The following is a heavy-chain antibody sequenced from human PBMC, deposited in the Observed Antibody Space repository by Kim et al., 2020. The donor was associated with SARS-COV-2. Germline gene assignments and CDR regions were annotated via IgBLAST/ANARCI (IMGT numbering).Heavy chain of an antibody. V-gene: IGHV3-13*01. Sequence: GRFTISRENAKNSLYLQMNSLRAGDTAVYYCARGSYSSSRRSYYYYGMDVWGQGTTVTVSS. J-gene: IGHJ6*02. CDR3: ARGSYSSSRRSYYYYGMDV. D-gene: IGHD6-13*01.